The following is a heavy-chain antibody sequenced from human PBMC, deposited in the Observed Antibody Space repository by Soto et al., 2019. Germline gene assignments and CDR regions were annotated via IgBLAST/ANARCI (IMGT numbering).Heavy chain of an antibody. D-gene: IGHD3-3*01. J-gene: IGHJ5*02. V-gene: IGHV4-31*03. CDR2: IYYTGNT. CDR1: GGSVSSGSFY. CDR3: ARDPRSAYYHYH. Sequence: SDTLSPTCTVSGGSVSSGSFYWIWIRQHLGRGLEWVGYIYYTGNTYYNPSLKSRLAISVDTSKNQFSLKLTSVTAADPAVYYCARDPRSAYYHYHWGQGTLVTVSS.